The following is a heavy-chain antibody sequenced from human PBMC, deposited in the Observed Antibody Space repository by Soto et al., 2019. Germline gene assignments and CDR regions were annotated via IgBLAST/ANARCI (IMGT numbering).Heavy chain of an antibody. D-gene: IGHD6-6*01. Sequence: GGSLRLSCAASGFTFSNAWMSWVRQAPGKGLEWVGRIKSKTDGGTTDYAAPVKGRFTISGDDSNNTLYLQMNSLKTEDTAVYYCTTDIVAARPYYYYGMDVWGQGTTVTVSS. CDR3: TTDIVAARPYYYYGMDV. CDR1: GFTFSNAW. J-gene: IGHJ6*02. V-gene: IGHV3-15*01. CDR2: IKSKTDGGTT.